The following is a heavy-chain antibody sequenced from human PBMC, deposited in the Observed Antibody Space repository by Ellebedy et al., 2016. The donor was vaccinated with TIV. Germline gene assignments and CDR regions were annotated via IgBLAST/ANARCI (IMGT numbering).Heavy chain of an antibody. Sequence: GGSLRLSCAASAFSFSSYWMTWVRQAPGKGLEWVANINQDESEKHYVDSVEGRFTVIRDNSDNTLLLQMTALRADDTAVYYCATDPDGVYGETAAYWGRGTLVTVSS. CDR1: AFSFSSYW. J-gene: IGHJ4*02. CDR2: INQDESEK. V-gene: IGHV3-7*03. CDR3: ATDPDGVYGETAAY. D-gene: IGHD4-17*01.